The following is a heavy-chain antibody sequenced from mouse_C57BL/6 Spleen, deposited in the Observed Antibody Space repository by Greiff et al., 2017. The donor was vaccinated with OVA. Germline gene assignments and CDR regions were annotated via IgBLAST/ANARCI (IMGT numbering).Heavy chain of an antibody. CDR2: INPNNGGT. CDR3: ARSGYDTYAMEY. V-gene: IGHV1-26*01. CDR1: GYTFTDYY. D-gene: IGHD2-3*01. Sequence: EVQLQQSGPELVKPGASVKISCKASGYTFTDYYMNWVKQSHGKSLEWIGDINPNNGGTSYNQKFKGKATLTVDKSSSTAYMELRSLTSEDSAVYYCARSGYDTYAMEYWGQGTSVTVSS. J-gene: IGHJ4*01.